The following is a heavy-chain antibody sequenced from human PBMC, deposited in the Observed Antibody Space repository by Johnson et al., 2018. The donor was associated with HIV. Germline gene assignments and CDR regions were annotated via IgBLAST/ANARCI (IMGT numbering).Heavy chain of an antibody. V-gene: IGHV3-66*02. CDR2: IYSGGST. Sequence: VQLVESGGGLVQPGGYLRLSCAASGFTVSSNYMSWVRQAPGKGLEWVSVIYSGGSTYYADSVKGRFTISRDNSKNTLYLQMNSLRAEDTAVYYCAREGGGYDGKGAFDIWGQGTMVTVSS. J-gene: IGHJ3*02. CDR1: GFTVSSNY. D-gene: IGHD5-12*01. CDR3: AREGGGYDGKGAFDI.